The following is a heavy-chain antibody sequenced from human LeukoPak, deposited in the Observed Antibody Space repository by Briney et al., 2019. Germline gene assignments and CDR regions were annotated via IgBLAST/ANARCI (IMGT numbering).Heavy chain of an antibody. V-gene: IGHV3-74*03. CDR1: GLTFSSYW. J-gene: IGHJ4*02. Sequence: GGSLRLSCAASGLTFSSYWMHWVRQAPGKGLVWVSRINSDGYSTTYADSVKGRFTISRDNAKNTLYLQMNSLRADDTAVYYCTRAVGGSTTLDGFDYWGQGTLATVSS. CDR3: TRAVGGSTTLDGFDY. D-gene: IGHD2/OR15-2a*01. CDR2: INSDGYST.